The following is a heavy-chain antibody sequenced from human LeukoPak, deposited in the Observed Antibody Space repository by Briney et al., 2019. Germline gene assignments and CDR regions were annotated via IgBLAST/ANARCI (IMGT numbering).Heavy chain of an antibody. CDR1: GGTFSSYA. CDR3: ASSYCGGDCYSTPFFDY. J-gene: IGHJ4*02. V-gene: IGHV1-69*13. D-gene: IGHD2-21*02. CDR2: IIPIFGTA. Sequence: ASVKVSCKASGGTFSSYAISWVRQAPGQGLEWMGGIIPIFGTANYAQKFQGRVTITADESTSTAYMELSSLRSEDTAVYYCASSYCGGDCYSTPFFDYWGQGTLVTVSS.